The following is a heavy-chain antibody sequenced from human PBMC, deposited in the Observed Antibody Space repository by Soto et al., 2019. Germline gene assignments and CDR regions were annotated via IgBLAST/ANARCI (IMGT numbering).Heavy chain of an antibody. CDR3: ASEPKASGDY. J-gene: IGHJ4*02. D-gene: IGHD3-10*01. Sequence: GGSLRLSCAASGFTFSSYSMNWVRQAPGKGLEWVSYISSSSSTIYYADPVKGRFTMSRDNAKNSLYLQMNSLRAEDTAVYYCASEPKASGDYWGQGTLVTVSS. CDR2: ISSSSSTI. V-gene: IGHV3-48*01. CDR1: GFTFSSYS.